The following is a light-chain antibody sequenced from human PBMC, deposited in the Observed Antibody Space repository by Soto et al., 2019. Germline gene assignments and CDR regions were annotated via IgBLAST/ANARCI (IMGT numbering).Light chain of an antibody. Sequence: DIQMTQSPSALSASVGDRVTITCRASQSIDSWLAWYRQKPGKAPNLLIYKTSNLESGVPSRFSGSGSGTDFTLSINSLQPEDFATYYCQQAYSFPITFGQGTRLE. CDR2: KTS. J-gene: IGKJ5*01. CDR1: QSIDSW. V-gene: IGKV1-5*03. CDR3: QQAYSFPIT.